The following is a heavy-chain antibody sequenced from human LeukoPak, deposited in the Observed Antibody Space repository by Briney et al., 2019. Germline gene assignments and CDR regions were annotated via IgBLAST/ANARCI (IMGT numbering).Heavy chain of an antibody. Sequence: ASVKVSCKASGYTFTSYAMHWVRQAPGQRLEWMGWINAGNGNTKYSQKFQGRVTITRDTSASTAYMELSSLRSEDTAVYYCARVLRIFGVVIAAYYGMDVWGQGTTVTVSS. CDR3: ARVLRIFGVVIAAYYGMDV. CDR1: GYTFTSYA. D-gene: IGHD3-3*01. J-gene: IGHJ6*02. CDR2: INAGNGNT. V-gene: IGHV1-3*01.